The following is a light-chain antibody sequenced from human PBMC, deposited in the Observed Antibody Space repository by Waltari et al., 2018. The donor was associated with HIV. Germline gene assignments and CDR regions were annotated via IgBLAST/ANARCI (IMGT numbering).Light chain of an antibody. CDR1: SSHIGAYD. J-gene: IGLJ1*01. Sequence: SVLTPPPSVSGAPGQRVTISCTGSSSHIGAYDVHWYQQLPGRAPKPLIYANNNRPSGVPDRFSGSKSGTAASLAIAGLQIEDEGDYFCQSYDNSLRVSYVFSAGTRVTVL. CDR2: ANN. V-gene: IGLV1-40*01. CDR3: QSYDNSLRVSYV.